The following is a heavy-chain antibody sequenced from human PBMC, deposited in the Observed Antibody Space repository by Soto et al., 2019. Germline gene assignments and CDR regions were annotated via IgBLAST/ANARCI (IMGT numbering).Heavy chain of an antibody. V-gene: IGHV1-18*04. J-gene: IGHJ4*02. Sequence: QVQLVQSGAEVKQPGASVKVSCKASGYTFISHAISWVRQAPGQGLEWMGWVNVYNGHTNYAQNLPVRVTMTIDTSTSTAYMELRSLRSDDTAVYYCARDRRGYYDRSGQDSWGQGTLVTVS. D-gene: IGHD3-22*01. CDR3: ARDRRGYYDRSGQDS. CDR1: GYTFISHA. CDR2: VNVYNGHT.